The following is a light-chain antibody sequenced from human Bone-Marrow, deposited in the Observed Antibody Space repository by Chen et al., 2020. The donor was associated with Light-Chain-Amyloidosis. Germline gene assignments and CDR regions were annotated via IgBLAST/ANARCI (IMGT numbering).Light chain of an antibody. CDR1: SRDIGTFNY. J-gene: IGLJ2*01. CDR3: SSYTSTTTDVI. Sequence: QSALTQPASVSGSPGQSITISCTGTSRDIGTFNYVSWYQQHPGKPPQLIIFEVSNRPSGVYERFSGSKAGNTAYLNISGRHPGDEADFYCSSYTSTTTDVIFGGGTKLTVL. CDR2: EVS. V-gene: IGLV2-14*01.